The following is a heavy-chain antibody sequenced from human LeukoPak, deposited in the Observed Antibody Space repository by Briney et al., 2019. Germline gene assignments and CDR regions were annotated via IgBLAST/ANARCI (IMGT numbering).Heavy chain of an antibody. Sequence: GGSLRLSCAASGFIVSSNYMSWVRQAPGKGLEWVSVIYSGGSTYYADSVKGRFTISRDNAKNSLYLQMNSLRAEDTAVYYCARRSGYSPYWYYYYYGMDVWGQGTTVTVSS. CDR2: IYSGGST. D-gene: IGHD5-18*01. J-gene: IGHJ6*02. CDR1: GFIVSSNY. V-gene: IGHV3-53*01. CDR3: ARRSGYSPYWYYYYYGMDV.